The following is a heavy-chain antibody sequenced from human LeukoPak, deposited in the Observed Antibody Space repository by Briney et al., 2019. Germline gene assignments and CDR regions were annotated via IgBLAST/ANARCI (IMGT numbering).Heavy chain of an antibody. CDR3: ARGFGVDYYDYMDV. CDR1: GGTFSTHG. J-gene: IGHJ6*03. CDR2: IIPIFGTT. V-gene: IGHV1-69*06. D-gene: IGHD3-3*01. Sequence: SVKVSCKASGGTFSTHGISWVRQPPGQGLEWMGRIIPIFGTTNYARNFQGRVTITADKSTSTVHMDLSSLRSEDTAVYYCARGFGVDYYDYMDVWDEGTTVIVSS.